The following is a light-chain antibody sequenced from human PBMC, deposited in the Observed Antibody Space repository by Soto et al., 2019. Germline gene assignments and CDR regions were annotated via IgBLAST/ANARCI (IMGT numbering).Light chain of an antibody. J-gene: IGLJ2*01. Sequence: QSVLTQPASVSGSPGQSITISCTGTSSDVGGYNYVSWYQQHPGKAPKLMIYDVSNRPSGVSSRFSGSKSGNTASLTISGLQAEDEADYYWSSYTSGSTLVFGAGTKLTVL. CDR1: SSDVGGYNY. V-gene: IGLV2-14*01. CDR3: SSYTSGSTLV. CDR2: DVS.